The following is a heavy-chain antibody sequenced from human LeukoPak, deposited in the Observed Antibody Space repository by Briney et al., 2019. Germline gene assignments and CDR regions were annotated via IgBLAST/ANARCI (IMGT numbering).Heavy chain of an antibody. J-gene: IGHJ4*02. CDR2: ISSSSSYI. CDR1: GFTFSSYS. CDR3: ARDPGNYYDSSGYYYPDY. V-gene: IGHV3-21*01. D-gene: IGHD3-22*01. Sequence: PGGSLRLSCAASGFTFSSYSMNWVRQAPGKGLEWVSSISSSSSYIYYADSVKGRFTISRDNAKNSLYLQMNSLRAEDTAVYYCARDPGNYYDSSGYYYPDYWGQGTLVTVFS.